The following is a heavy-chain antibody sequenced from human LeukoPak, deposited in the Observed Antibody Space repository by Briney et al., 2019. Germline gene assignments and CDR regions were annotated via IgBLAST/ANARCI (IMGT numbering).Heavy chain of an antibody. D-gene: IGHD3-22*01. V-gene: IGHV3-30*18. CDR2: ISYDGSNK. CDR3: AKDSSRSITMIVDAFDI. Sequence: GGSLRLSCAASGFTFSSYGMHWVRQAPGKGLEWVAVISYDGSNKYYADSVKGRFTISRDNSKNTLYLQMNSLRAEDTAVYYCAKDSSRSITMIVDAFDIWGQGTMVTVSS. J-gene: IGHJ3*02. CDR1: GFTFSSYG.